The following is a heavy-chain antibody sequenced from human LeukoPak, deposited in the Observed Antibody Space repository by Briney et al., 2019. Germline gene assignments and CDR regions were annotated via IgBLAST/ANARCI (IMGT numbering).Heavy chain of an antibody. Sequence: SETLSLTCAVYGGSFSGYYWSWIRQPPGKGLEWIGEINHSGGTNYNPSLKRRFTISVDTSKNQFSLKLSSVTAADTAVYYCARESPPNDYWGQGTLVTVSS. J-gene: IGHJ4*02. CDR2: INHSGGT. CDR1: GGSFSGYY. V-gene: IGHV4-34*01. CDR3: ARESPPNDY.